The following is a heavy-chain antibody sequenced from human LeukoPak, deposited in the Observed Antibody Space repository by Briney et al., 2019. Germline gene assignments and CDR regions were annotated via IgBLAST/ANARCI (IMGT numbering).Heavy chain of an antibody. J-gene: IGHJ4*02. V-gene: IGHV3-21*04. D-gene: IGHD3-9*01. CDR3: AKRKYDILTGYYYFDY. CDR1: GFTFSSYS. CDR2: ISSSSSYI. Sequence: GGSLRLSCAASGFTFSSYSMNWVRQAPGKGLEWVSSISSSSSYIYYADSVKGRFTISRDNAKNSLYLQMNSLRAEDTAVYYCAKRKYDILTGYYYFDYWGQGTLVTVSS.